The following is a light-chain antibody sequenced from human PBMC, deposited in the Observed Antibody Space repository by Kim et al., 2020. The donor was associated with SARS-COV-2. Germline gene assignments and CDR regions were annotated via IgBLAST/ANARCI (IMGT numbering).Light chain of an antibody. CDR2: AAS. CDR3: QQGDSSPQST. V-gene: IGKV1-39*01. J-gene: IGKJ5*01. CDR1: QRISSH. Sequence: SVGDTVSISRRTRQRISSHINRYQQKPRKAPKRLIFAASSVQSGVPSRFSGSVSGTEFTLTITTLQPEEFATYYCQQGDSSPQSTFGQGTRLEIK.